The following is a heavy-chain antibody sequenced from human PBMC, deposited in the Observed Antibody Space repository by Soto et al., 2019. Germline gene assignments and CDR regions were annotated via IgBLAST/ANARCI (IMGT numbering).Heavy chain of an antibody. J-gene: IGHJ4*02. D-gene: IGHD3-16*01. V-gene: IGHV3-11*01. CDR3: TRDPRITDF. Sequence: QVRLVESGGGLVKPDGPLRLSCAASGFSLIDHYMTCIRQAPGKGLELVSYVSPGGDITNYVDSVNGRFTISRDNGKNSLYMHMNSMRAEDTVVYYCTRDPRITDFWGQGTLVTVTT. CDR2: VSPGGDIT. CDR1: GFSLIDHY.